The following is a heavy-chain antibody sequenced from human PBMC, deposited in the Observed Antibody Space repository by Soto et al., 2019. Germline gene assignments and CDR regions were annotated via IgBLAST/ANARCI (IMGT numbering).Heavy chain of an antibody. J-gene: IGHJ6*02. CDR1: GFTFSSYA. CDR3: AKGGGSNDYYDTSGYYLYYYYAMDV. Sequence: EVQLLESGGGLVQPGGSLRLSCAASGFTFSSYAMTWVRQAPGKGLEWVSALSGSGVSTYYADSVKGRFTISRDNYKNTLYLQMKRLRAEDTAVYYCAKGGGSNDYYDTSGYYLYYYYAMDVWGQGTTVTVSS. D-gene: IGHD3-22*01. V-gene: IGHV3-23*01. CDR2: LSGSGVST.